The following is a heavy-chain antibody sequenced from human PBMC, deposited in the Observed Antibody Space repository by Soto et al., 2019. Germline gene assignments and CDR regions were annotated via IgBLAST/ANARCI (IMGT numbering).Heavy chain of an antibody. J-gene: IGHJ4*02. D-gene: IGHD4-4*01. CDR1: GYTFTNYG. Sequence: XSVKVSCKASGYTFTNYGFTWVRQAPGQGLEWMGWISAYNGLTDYAQKLQGRVTLTTDTSTSTAYMELRSLRFDDTAVYYCARDPSYAYSNYVGDYFDHWGQGTLVTVSS. V-gene: IGHV1-18*04. CDR3: ARDPSYAYSNYVGDYFDH. CDR2: ISAYNGLT.